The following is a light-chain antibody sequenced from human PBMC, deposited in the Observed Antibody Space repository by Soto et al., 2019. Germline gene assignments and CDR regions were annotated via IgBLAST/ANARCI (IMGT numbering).Light chain of an antibody. Sequence: QSALTQPRSVSGSPGQSVTISCAGTSTDVGGYNFVSWYQQHPVKAPKLIIYDVSKRPSGVPDRFSGSKSGNTASPTISGLQAEDEADYFCCSYAGSYTYVFGTGTKLTVL. CDR3: CSYAGSYTYV. J-gene: IGLJ1*01. CDR2: DVS. CDR1: STDVGGYNF. V-gene: IGLV2-11*01.